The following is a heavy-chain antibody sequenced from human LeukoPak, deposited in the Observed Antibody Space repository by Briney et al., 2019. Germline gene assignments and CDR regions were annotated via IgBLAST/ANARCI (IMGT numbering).Heavy chain of an antibody. CDR3: ARTYYYGSGTALDAFDI. CDR2: ICPFNEET. J-gene: IGHJ3*02. CDR1: LYTPTVYG. D-gene: IGHD3-10*01. Sequence: VSPKPSLYTPTVYGTSGVSASPRQGLERVGWICPFNEETNNTQTPRGRVTMTTDTTTSTAYIELRRLRSHKTAVYYCARTYYYGSGTALDAFDIWGQGTMVTVSS. V-gene: IGHV1-18*01.